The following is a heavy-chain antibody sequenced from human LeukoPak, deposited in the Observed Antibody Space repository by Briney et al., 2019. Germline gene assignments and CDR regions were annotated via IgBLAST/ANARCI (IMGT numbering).Heavy chain of an antibody. CDR3: ATGLVFCSSINCYSSWFDP. Sequence: GASVKVSCKASGYTFTSYDINWVRQATGQGLEWMGWMNPNSGNTGYAQKFQGRVTMTRNTSISTAYMELSSLRSEDTAVYYCATGLVFCSSINCYSSWFDPWGQGTLVTVSS. CDR2: MNPNSGNT. D-gene: IGHD2-2*02. CDR1: GYTFTSYD. V-gene: IGHV1-8*01. J-gene: IGHJ5*02.